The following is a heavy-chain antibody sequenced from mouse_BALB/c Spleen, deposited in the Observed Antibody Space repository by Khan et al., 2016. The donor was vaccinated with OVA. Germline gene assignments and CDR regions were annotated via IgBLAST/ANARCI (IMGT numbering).Heavy chain of an antibody. Sequence: VQLQQSGPELMKPGASVKISCKASGYSFTNYYIHWVIQSPGKSLEWIGYIDPFSGGTTYNQKFKGKATLTVDKSSSTAYIHLSNLTSEDSAVLYCSRHGFVAWFTYWGQGTLVTVSA. J-gene: IGHJ3*01. CDR1: GYSFTNYY. CDR3: SRHGFVAWFTY. D-gene: IGHD2-2*01. V-gene: IGHV1S135*01. CDR2: IDPFSGGT.